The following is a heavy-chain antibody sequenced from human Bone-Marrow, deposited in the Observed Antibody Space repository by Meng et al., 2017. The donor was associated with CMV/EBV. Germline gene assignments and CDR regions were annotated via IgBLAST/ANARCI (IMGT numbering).Heavy chain of an antibody. Sequence: LRPSWASSVFHVRSNYMSWVRQAPGKGLEWVSVIYNDGGTYHADSVKGRFTISRDNSKNTVYLQMNSLRADDTAVYYCGRGGVAAYDYWGQGTLVTVSS. J-gene: IGHJ4*02. D-gene: IGHD6-19*01. V-gene: IGHV3-53*01. CDR3: GRGGVAAYDY. CDR1: VFHVRSNY. CDR2: IYNDGGT.